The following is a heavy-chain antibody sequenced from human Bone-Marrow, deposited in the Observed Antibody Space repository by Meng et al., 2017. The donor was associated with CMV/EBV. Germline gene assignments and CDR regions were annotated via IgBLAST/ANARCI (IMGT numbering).Heavy chain of an antibody. CDR1: GYSISSGYY. CDR3: AFLSRYSGSYSYYGMDV. V-gene: IGHV4-38-2*02. CDR2: IYHSGST. D-gene: IGHD1-26*01. Sequence: SETLSLTCTVSGYSISSGYYWGWIRQPPGKGLEWIGSIYHSGSTYYNPSLKSRVTISVDTSKNQFSLKLSSVTAADTAVYYCAFLSRYSGSYSYYGMDVWGQGTTVTVSS. J-gene: IGHJ6*02.